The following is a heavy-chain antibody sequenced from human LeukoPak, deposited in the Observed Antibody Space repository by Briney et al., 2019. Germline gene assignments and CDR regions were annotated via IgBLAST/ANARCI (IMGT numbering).Heavy chain of an antibody. J-gene: IGHJ4*02. Sequence: PGGSLRLSCAASGFTFRNYGMYWVRQAPGKGLEWVAVIWYDGSNKYYADSVKGRFTISRDNSKNTLYLQMNSLRAEDTAVYYCATVRSCSGGDCYYLDYWGKGTLVTVSS. CDR2: IWYDGSNK. CDR3: ATVRSCSGGDCYYLDY. CDR1: GFTFRNYG. D-gene: IGHD2-21*02. V-gene: IGHV3-33*01.